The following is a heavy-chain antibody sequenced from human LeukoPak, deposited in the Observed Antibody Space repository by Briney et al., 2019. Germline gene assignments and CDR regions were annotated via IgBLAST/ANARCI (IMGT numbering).Heavy chain of an antibody. CDR2: IYPGDSDT. J-gene: IGHJ4*02. V-gene: IGHV5-51*01. D-gene: IGHD3-10*01. Sequence: GESLKISCKGSGYSFPTYWIGWVRQMPGKGLEWMGIIYPGDSDTRYSPSFQGQVTISADKSISTAYLQWSSLKASDTAMYYCARRSYGSGSYWVGDYWGQGTLVTVSS. CDR1: GYSFPTYW. CDR3: ARRSYGSGSYWVGDY.